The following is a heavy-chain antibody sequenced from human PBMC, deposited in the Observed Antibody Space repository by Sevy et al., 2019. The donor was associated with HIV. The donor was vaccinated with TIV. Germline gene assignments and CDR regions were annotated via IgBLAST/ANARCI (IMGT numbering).Heavy chain of an antibody. V-gene: IGHV3-53*01. CDR2: IYSGGST. Sequence: RGFLRLSCAASGFTVSSNYMSWVRQAPGKGLERVSVIYSGGSTYYADSVKGRFTISRDNSKNTLYLQMNSLRAEDTAVYYCVSSDSSNYYDSSGYYPRFPHFDYWGQGTLVIVSS. J-gene: IGHJ4*02. CDR3: VSSDSSNYYDSSGYYPRFPHFDY. CDR1: GFTVSSNY. D-gene: IGHD3-22*01.